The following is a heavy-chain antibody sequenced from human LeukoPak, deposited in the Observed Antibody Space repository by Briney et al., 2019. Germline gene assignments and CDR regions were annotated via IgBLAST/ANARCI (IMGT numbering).Heavy chain of an antibody. CDR1: GFTISSNY. CDR2: IYSGGST. J-gene: IGHJ4*02. V-gene: IGHV3-53*01. D-gene: IGHD1-26*01. Sequence: GGSLRLSCAASGFTISSNYMSWVRQAPGKGLEWVSVIYSGGSTYYADSVKGRFTISRDNSKNTLYLQMNSLRAEDTAVYYCAGGGSYGQCYFDYWGQGTLVTVSS. CDR3: AGGGSYGQCYFDY.